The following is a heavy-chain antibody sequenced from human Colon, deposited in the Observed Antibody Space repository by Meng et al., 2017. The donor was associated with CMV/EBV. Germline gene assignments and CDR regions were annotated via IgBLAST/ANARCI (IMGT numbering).Heavy chain of an antibody. V-gene: IGHV1-46*01. CDR1: GYTFTSFY. Sequence: ASVKVSCKASGYTFTSFYIHWVRQAPGQGLEWMGIINPSGGSTNYAQKVQGRVTMTRDTSTSTVYMELSSLRSEDTAVYYCARRFCSSSSCSLDYWGQGTLVTV. J-gene: IGHJ4*02. CDR2: INPSGGST. D-gene: IGHD2-2*01. CDR3: ARRFCSSSSCSLDY.